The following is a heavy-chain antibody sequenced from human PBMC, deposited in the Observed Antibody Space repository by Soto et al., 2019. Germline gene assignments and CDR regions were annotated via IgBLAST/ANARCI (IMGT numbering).Heavy chain of an antibody. CDR3: ARHSGPSSGSY. Sequence: WIRQPPGKGLEWIGSIYYSGSTYYNPSLKSRVTISVDTSKNQFSLKLSSVTAADTAVYYCARHSGPSSGSYWGQGTLVTVSS. V-gene: IGHV4-39*01. J-gene: IGHJ4*02. CDR2: IYYSGST. D-gene: IGHD2-2*01.